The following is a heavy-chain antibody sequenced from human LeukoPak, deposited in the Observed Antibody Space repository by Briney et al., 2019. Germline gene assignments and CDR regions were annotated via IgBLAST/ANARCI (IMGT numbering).Heavy chain of an antibody. CDR3: AKDRPHYYDSSGYYFGKVDAFDI. J-gene: IGHJ3*02. Sequence: GGSLRLSCAASGFTFSSYAMSWVRQAPGKGLEWVSAISGSGGSTYYADSVKGRFTISRGNSKNTLYLQMNSLRAEDTAVYYCAKDRPHYYDSSGYYFGKVDAFDIWGQGTMVTVSS. V-gene: IGHV3-23*01. CDR1: GFTFSSYA. D-gene: IGHD3-22*01. CDR2: ISGSGGST.